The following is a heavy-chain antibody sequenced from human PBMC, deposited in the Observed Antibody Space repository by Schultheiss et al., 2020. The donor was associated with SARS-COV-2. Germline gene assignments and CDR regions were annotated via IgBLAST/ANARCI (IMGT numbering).Heavy chain of an antibody. Sequence: SVKVSCKASGFTFTSSAVQLVRQARGQRLEWIGWIVVGSGNTNYAQKFQGRVTITADESTSTAYMELSSLRSEDTAVYYCARTWLLHWFDPWGQGTLVTVSS. D-gene: IGHD3-22*01. CDR3: ARTWLLHWFDP. J-gene: IGHJ5*02. V-gene: IGHV1-58*01. CDR1: GFTFTSSA. CDR2: IVVGSGNT.